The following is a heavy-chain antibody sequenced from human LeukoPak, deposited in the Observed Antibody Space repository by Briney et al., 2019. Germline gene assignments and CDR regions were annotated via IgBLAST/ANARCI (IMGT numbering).Heavy chain of an antibody. CDR1: GFTFSNAW. CDR3: ATFHEP. Sequence: GGSLRLSCAASGFTFSNAWMSWVRQAPGKGLEWVSHISTSGSSTCYADSVKGRFTISRDNAKNSVYLQMNSLRAEDTAVYYCATFHEPWGQGTLVTVSS. J-gene: IGHJ5*02. CDR2: ISTSGSST. V-gene: IGHV3-48*01.